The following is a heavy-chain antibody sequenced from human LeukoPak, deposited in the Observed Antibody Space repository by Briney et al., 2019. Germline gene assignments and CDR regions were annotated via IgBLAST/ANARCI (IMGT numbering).Heavy chain of an antibody. CDR3: TSGIGTYDY. CDR2: ISKDGGST. J-gene: IGHJ4*02. CDR1: GLTFGEYW. D-gene: IGHD1-14*01. V-gene: IGHV3-74*03. Sequence: PGGSLRLSCAVSGLTFGEYWMHWVRQDAGKGLVWVAGISKDGGSTEYADFVKGRCTISRDNAKNTLYLQMNSLTVDDTAVYYCTSGIGTYDYWGLGAQVTVSS.